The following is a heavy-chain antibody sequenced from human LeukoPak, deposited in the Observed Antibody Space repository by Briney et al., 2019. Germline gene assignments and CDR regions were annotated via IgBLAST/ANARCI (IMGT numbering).Heavy chain of an antibody. Sequence: RASVTVSCKASGYTFTSYDINWVRQPTGQGLEWMGWMNPNSGNTGYAQKFQGRVTINRNTSISTAYMELSSLRSEDTAVYYCARVRMAAAGMGTIYAFDIWGQGTMVTVSS. CDR2: MNPNSGNT. D-gene: IGHD6-13*01. V-gene: IGHV1-8*03. CDR3: ARVRMAAAGMGTIYAFDI. J-gene: IGHJ3*02. CDR1: GYTFTSYD.